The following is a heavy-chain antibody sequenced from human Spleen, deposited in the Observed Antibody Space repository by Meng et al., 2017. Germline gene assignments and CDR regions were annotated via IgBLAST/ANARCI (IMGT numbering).Heavy chain of an antibody. J-gene: IGHJ4*02. CDR2: ISSSSSYI. V-gene: IGHV3-21*01. D-gene: IGHD5-18*01. Sequence: EVERVGSGGGLVKPGGSLRLSCAASGFTFSSYSMNWVRQAPGKGLEWVSSISSSSSYIYYADSVKGRFTISRDNAKNSLYLQMNSLRAEDTAVYYCARDGYSYGSAYDYWGQGTLVTVSS. CDR3: ARDGYSYGSAYDY. CDR1: GFTFSSYS.